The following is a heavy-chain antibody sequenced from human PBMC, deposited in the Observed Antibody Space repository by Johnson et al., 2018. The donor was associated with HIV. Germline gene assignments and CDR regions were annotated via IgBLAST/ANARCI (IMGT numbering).Heavy chain of an antibody. V-gene: IGHV3-7*01. D-gene: IGHD2-15*01. CDR3: AGVHIYCIGDTCCHREQPFS. CDR2: INQDGSEH. CDR1: GFTFSSYW. J-gene: IGHJ3*01. Sequence: VQLVESGGGLVQPGGSLRLSCIASGFTFSSYWMSWVRQAPGKGLEWVANINQDGSEHYYVDSVSGRFTISRDNAKDSLFLQLDSLRAEDTAVDYCAGVHIYCIGDTCCHREQPFSWGQGTMVTVSA.